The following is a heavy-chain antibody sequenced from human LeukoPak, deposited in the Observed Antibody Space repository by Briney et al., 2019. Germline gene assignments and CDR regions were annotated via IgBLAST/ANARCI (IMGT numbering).Heavy chain of an antibody. CDR2: ISGSDDST. CDR3: AKGTSGIIAGGHDYYMDV. CDR1: GFTFSSYV. D-gene: IGHD6-13*01. V-gene: IGHV3-23*01. J-gene: IGHJ6*03. Sequence: GGSLRLSCAASGFTFSSYVMSWVRQAPGKGLEWVSAISGSDDSTYYADSVKGRFTISRDNSKNALYLQMISLRPEDTAVYFCAKGTSGIIAGGHDYYMDVWGKGTTVTISS.